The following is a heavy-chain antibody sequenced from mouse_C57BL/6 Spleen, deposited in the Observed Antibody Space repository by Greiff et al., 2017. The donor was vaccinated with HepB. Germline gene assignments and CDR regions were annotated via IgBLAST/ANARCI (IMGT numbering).Heavy chain of an antibody. Sequence: EVKLMESGGGLVKPGGSLKLSCAASGFTFSDYGMHWVRQAPEKGLEWVAYISSGSSTIYYADTVKGRFTISRDNAKNTLFLQMTSLRSEDTAMYYCARRRSSHYYAMDYWGQGTSVTVSS. CDR3: ARRRSSHYYAMDY. CDR1: GFTFSDYG. D-gene: IGHD6-1*01. J-gene: IGHJ4*01. CDR2: ISSGSSTI. V-gene: IGHV5-17*01.